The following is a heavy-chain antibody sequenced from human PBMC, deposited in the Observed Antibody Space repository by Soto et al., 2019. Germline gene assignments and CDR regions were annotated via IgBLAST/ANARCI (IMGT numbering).Heavy chain of an antibody. CDR1: GFTFSSYS. J-gene: IGHJ3*02. V-gene: IGHV3-21*01. CDR3: ARDDSIAVAGNAFDI. Sequence: PGGSLRLSCAASGFTFSSYSMNWVRQAPGKGLEWVSSISSSSSYIYYADSVKGRFTISRDNAKNSLYLQMNSLRAEDTAVYYCARDDSIAVAGNAFDIWGQGTMVTVSS. D-gene: IGHD6-19*01. CDR2: ISSSSSYI.